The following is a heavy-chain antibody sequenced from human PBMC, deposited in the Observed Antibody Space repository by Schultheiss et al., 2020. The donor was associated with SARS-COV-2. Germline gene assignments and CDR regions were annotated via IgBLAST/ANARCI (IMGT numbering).Heavy chain of an antibody. Sequence: GGSLRLSCAASGFTFSDYYMSWIRQAPGKGLEWVSYISSSGSTIYYADSVKGRFTISRDNAKNSLYLQMNSLRAEDTAVYYCARVWAVYDSSVYYYGRGAFDIWGQGTMVTVSS. D-gene: IGHD3-22*01. CDR1: GFTFSDYY. V-gene: IGHV3-11*01. CDR2: ISSSGSTI. CDR3: ARVWAVYDSSVYYYGRGAFDI. J-gene: IGHJ3*02.